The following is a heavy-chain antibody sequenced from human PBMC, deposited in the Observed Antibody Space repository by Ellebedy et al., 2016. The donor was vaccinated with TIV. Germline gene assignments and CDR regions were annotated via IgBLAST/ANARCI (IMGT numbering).Heavy chain of an antibody. CDR2: ISGSGVDT. CDR1: GFTFSYFP. CDR3: TKGSPAWNILVVPAPLHFDY. Sequence: PGGSLRLSCSTSGFTFSYFPMYWVRQAPGKGLEWVSGISGSGVDTYYADSVKGRLTISRDNSKNTLYLQMNNLRAEDTAVYYCTKGSPAWNILVVPAPLHFDYWGQGTLLTVSS. J-gene: IGHJ4*02. D-gene: IGHD2-2*01. V-gene: IGHV3-23*01.